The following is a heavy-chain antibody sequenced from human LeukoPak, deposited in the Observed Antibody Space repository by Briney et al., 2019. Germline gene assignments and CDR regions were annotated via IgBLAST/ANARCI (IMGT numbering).Heavy chain of an antibody. D-gene: IGHD6-13*01. CDR3: AGGVYIAAAQYGY. V-gene: IGHV4-59*01. Sequence: SETLSLTCTVSGGSISSYYWSWIRQPPGKGLEWIGYIYYSGTTNYNPSLKSRVTISVDTSKNQFSLKLSSVTAADTAVYYCAGGVYIAAAQYGYWGQGTLVTVSS. J-gene: IGHJ4*02. CDR1: GGSISSYY. CDR2: IYYSGTT.